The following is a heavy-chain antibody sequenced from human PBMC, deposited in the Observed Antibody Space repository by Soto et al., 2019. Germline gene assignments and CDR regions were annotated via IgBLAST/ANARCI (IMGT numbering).Heavy chain of an antibody. V-gene: IGHV1-18*01. J-gene: IGHJ4*02. D-gene: IGHD3-3*01. CDR2: ISGYNGNT. CDR3: ARESVEKSSDY. CDR1: GYTFTTYG. Sequence: QVQLVQSGTEVKKPGASVKVSCKASGYTFTTYGINWVRQAPGQGLEWMGWISGYNGNTKYVQKLQGRVTMTTDTPTSTAYMELRSLRSDDTAVYYCARESVEKSSDYWGQGTLVTVSS.